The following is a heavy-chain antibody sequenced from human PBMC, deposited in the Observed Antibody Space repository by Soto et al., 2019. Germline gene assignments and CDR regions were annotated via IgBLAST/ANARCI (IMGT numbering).Heavy chain of an antibody. J-gene: IGHJ5*02. CDR2: IYYSGST. CDR1: GGSISSGDYY. D-gene: IGHD6-19*01. V-gene: IGHV4-30-4*01. CDR3: AREAIAVAGTDWFDP. Sequence: PSETLSLTCTVSGGSISSGDYYWSWIRQPPGKGLEWIGYIYYSGSTYYNPSLKSRVTISVDTSKNQFSLKLSSVTAADTAGYYCAREAIAVAGTDWFDPWGQGTRFTVSS.